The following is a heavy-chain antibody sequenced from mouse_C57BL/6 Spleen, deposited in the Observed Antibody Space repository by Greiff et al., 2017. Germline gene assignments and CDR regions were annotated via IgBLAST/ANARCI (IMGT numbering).Heavy chain of an antibody. CDR2: IYPGSGST. V-gene: IGHV1-55*01. Sequence: QVQLQQPGAELVKPGASVKMSCKASGYTFTSYWITWVKQRPGQGLEWIGDIYPGSGSTNYNEKFKSKATLTVDTSSSTAYMQLSSLTSEDSAVYYGAISQPPTTVPGYWGQGTTLTVSS. J-gene: IGHJ2*01. CDR1: GYTFTSYW. CDR3: AISQPPTTVPGY. D-gene: IGHD1-1*01.